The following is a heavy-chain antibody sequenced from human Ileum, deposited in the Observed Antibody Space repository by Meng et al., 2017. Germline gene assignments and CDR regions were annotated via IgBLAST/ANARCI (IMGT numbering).Heavy chain of an antibody. J-gene: IGHJ2*01. Sequence: GQPPRWGAGLVGPPATPSLTCGVYGGSFSAYYWTWIRQPPGKGLEWIGEINHSATTYYSPSLMGRVSVSVDTSKNQFSLKLTSVTAADTAVYYCARSERSVYWYFDLWGRGTLVTVSS. CDR1: GGSFSAYY. CDR3: ARSERSVYWYFDL. D-gene: IGHD1-26*01. CDR2: INHSATT. V-gene: IGHV4-34*01.